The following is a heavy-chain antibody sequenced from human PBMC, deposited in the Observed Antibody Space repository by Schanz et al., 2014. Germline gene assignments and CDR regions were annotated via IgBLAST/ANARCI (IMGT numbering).Heavy chain of an antibody. V-gene: IGHV3-21*06. CDR3: ASDYNYFETEAP. Sequence: EVQLVESGGGLIKPGGSLRLSCLASGFTFSTTWMNWVRQAPGKGLEWVSSISSSGSSIYYADSVKGRFTISRDNANNSLFLRMNSLRAEDTAVYYCASDYNYFETEAPWGQGTLVTVSS. CDR2: ISSSGSSI. CDR1: GFTFSTTW. D-gene: IGHD3-16*01. J-gene: IGHJ5*02.